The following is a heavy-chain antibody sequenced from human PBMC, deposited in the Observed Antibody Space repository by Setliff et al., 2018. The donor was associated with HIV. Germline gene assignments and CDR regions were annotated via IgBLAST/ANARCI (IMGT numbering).Heavy chain of an antibody. CDR2: ISAYNGNT. CDR1: GYTFINYG. CDR3: ARCRLSWSPDF. Sequence: VASVKVSCKAFGYTFINYGISWVRQAPGQGLEWMGWISAYNGNTNYPQRLQDRVTMTTDTSTSTAYMELRSLRSDDTAVYYGARCRLSWSPDFWGQGTLVTVSS. J-gene: IGHJ4*02. V-gene: IGHV1-18*01.